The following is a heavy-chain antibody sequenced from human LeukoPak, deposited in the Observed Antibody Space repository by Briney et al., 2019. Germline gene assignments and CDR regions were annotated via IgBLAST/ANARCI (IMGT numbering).Heavy chain of an antibody. D-gene: IGHD3-22*01. J-gene: IGHJ4*02. CDR3: ASAFYYYDSSGYFNFDY. CDR2: IIPIFGTA. V-gene: IGHV1-69*05. Sequence: GASVKVSCKASGYTFTSYGISWVRQAPGQGLEWMGGIIPIFGTANYAQKFQGRVTITTDESTSTAYMELSSLRSEDTAVYYCASAFYYYDSSGYFNFDYWGQGTLVTVSS. CDR1: GYTFTSYG.